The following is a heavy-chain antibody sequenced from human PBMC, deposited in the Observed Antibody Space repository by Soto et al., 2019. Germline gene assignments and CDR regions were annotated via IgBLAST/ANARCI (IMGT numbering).Heavy chain of an antibody. Sequence: GGSLRLSCAASGFTLSSYGMHWVRQAPGKGLEWVAVIWYDGSNKYYADSGKGRFTTYRDNSKNTLYLQMNSLRAEDTAVYYCARAGPGYYYYGMDVWGQGTTVTVSS. J-gene: IGHJ6*02. CDR2: IWYDGSNK. V-gene: IGHV3-33*01. CDR3: ARAGPGYYYYGMDV. CDR1: GFTLSSYG.